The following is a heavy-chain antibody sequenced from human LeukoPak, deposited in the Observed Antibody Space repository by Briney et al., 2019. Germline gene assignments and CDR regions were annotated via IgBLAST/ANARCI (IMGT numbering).Heavy chain of an antibody. CDR2: IYYSGST. V-gene: IGHV4-59*08. CDR3: ARQRYGDYGTTRAGYFDY. D-gene: IGHD4-17*01. J-gene: IGHJ4*02. Sequence: SETLSLICTVSGGSISSYYWSWIRQPPGKGLEWIGYIYYSGSTNYSPSLKSRVTISVDTSKNQFSLKLSSVTAADTAVYYCARQRYGDYGTTRAGYFDYWGQGTLVTVSS. CDR1: GGSISSYY.